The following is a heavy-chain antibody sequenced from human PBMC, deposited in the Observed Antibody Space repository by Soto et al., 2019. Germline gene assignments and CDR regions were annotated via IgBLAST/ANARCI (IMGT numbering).Heavy chain of an antibody. CDR3: AKDRGIVVVVAATPTRGMDV. CDR1: GFTFSTFW. J-gene: IGHJ6*02. Sequence: PVGSRRLSCTASGFTFSTFWMIWVRQAPGTGLEWVANIKQDASEKYYVDSVKGRFTISRDNSKNTLYLQMNSLRAEDTAVYYCAKDRGIVVVVAATPTRGMDVWGQGTTVTVSS. D-gene: IGHD2-15*01. V-gene: IGHV3-7*03. CDR2: IKQDASEK.